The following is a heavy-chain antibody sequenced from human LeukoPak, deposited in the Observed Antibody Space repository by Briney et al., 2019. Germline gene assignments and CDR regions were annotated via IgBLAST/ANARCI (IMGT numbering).Heavy chain of an antibody. CDR1: GGSISSYY. J-gene: IGHJ3*01. Sequence: SETLSLTCTVSGGSISSYYWSWIRQPAGKGLEWIGRIYTSGSTNYNPSLKSRVTMSVDTSKNQFSLKLSSVTAADTAVYYCARVAYGSATDAFDVWGQGTMVTVPS. CDR3: ARVAYGSATDAFDV. D-gene: IGHD3-10*01. V-gene: IGHV4-4*07. CDR2: IYTSGST.